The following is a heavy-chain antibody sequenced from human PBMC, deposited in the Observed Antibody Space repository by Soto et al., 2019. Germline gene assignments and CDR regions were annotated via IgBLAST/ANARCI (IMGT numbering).Heavy chain of an antibody. D-gene: IGHD2-15*01. CDR1: GGTFSSYS. Sequence: QVQLVQSGAEVKKPGSSVKVSCKASGGTFSSYSITWVRQAPGQGLEWMGGIIPVFVAPSYAQRFQGRLTVTADESTSTAYMELSSLISEDTAVYYCARWWGDGRGSRPAGNAFHIWGQGTMVTVSS. J-gene: IGHJ3*02. V-gene: IGHV1-69*01. CDR3: ARWWGDGRGSRPAGNAFHI. CDR2: IIPVFVAP.